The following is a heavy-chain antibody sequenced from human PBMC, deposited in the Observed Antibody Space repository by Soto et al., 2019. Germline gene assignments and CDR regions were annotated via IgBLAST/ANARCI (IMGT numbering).Heavy chain of an antibody. CDR1: GYDFSSYG. J-gene: IGHJ4*02. CDR3: VRVTQRNDY. D-gene: IGHD2-2*01. CDR2: ISASNGNR. V-gene: IGHV1-18*04. Sequence: QVQLVQSGAEVKKPGASVKVSCKASGYDFSSYGISWVRQAPGQGLEWMGWISASNGNRDYAQQFQGRVSMTSDTSRTTAYMEVRSLRSDDTAVYYCVRVTQRNDYWGPGTLVNVSS.